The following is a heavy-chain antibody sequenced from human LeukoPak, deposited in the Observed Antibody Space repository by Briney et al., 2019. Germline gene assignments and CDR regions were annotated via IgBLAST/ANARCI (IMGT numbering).Heavy chain of an antibody. Sequence: ASVKVSCKASGYTFTDYYVHWVRQAPGQGLEWMGWINPNSGGTNYAQKFQGTVTMTRDTSISTAYMELTRLRSDDTAVYYCARERGNYDILTDYYEGNGFDPWGQGTLVTVSS. CDR3: ARERGNYDILTDYYEGNGFDP. CDR2: INPNSGGT. V-gene: IGHV1-2*02. CDR1: GYTFTDYY. J-gene: IGHJ5*02. D-gene: IGHD3-9*01.